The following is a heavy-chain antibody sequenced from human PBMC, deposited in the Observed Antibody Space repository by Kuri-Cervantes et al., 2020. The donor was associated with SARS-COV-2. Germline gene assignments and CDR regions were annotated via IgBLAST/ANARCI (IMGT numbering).Heavy chain of an antibody. J-gene: IGHJ3*02. Sequence: ASVKVSCKASGYTFTGYYMHWVRQAPGQGLEWMGRINPNSGGTNYAQKFQGRVTMTRDTSNSTAYMELSRLRSDDTAVYYCAPLQFGDYYDSSGYPDAFDIWGQGTMVTVSS. CDR1: GYTFTGYY. D-gene: IGHD3-22*01. V-gene: IGHV1-2*06. CDR2: INPNSGGT. CDR3: APLQFGDYYDSSGYPDAFDI.